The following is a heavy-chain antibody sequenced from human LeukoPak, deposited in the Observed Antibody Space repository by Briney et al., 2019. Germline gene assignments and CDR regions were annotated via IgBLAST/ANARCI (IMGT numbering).Heavy chain of an antibody. V-gene: IGHV3-23*01. CDR3: AKSSYYDSSGFYREYYFDY. CDR1: GFTFSSYG. CDR2: IRGTGGST. Sequence: PGGSLRLSCAASGFTFSSYGMHWVRQAPGRGLEWVSSIRGTGGSTHYADSVKGRFTISRDNSKNTLYLQMNSLRAGDTAVYYCAKSSYYDSSGFYREYYFDYWGQGTLVPVSS. D-gene: IGHD3-22*01. J-gene: IGHJ4*02.